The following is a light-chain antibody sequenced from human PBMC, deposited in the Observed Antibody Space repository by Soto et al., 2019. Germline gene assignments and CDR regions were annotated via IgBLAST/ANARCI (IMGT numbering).Light chain of an antibody. Sequence: EIVLTQSPATLSLSPGERATLSCRASQSVSSDLAWYQQKPGQAPRLLIYDASNRATGIPARFSGSGSGTDFTPTISTLEAEDFAVYYCQQRSNWPPITFGQGTRLEIK. CDR1: QSVSSD. J-gene: IGKJ5*01. V-gene: IGKV3-11*01. CDR2: DAS. CDR3: QQRSNWPPIT.